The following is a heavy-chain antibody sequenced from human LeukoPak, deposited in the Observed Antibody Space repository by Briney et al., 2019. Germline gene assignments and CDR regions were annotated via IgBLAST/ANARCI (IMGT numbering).Heavy chain of an antibody. CDR1: GGSISSYY. CDR3: ARGETYYDFWSGYYTSSDYYYYGMDV. J-gene: IGHJ6*02. D-gene: IGHD3-3*01. Sequence: PSETLSLTCTVSGGSISSYYWSWIRQPPGKGLEWIGYIYYSGSTNYNPSLKSRVTISVDTSKNQFSLKLSSVTAADTAVYYCARGETYYDFWSGYYTSSDYYYYGMDVWGQGTTVTVSS. V-gene: IGHV4-59*01. CDR2: IYYSGST.